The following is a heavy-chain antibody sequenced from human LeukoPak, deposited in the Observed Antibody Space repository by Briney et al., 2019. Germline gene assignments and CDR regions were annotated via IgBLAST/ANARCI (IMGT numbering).Heavy chain of an antibody. CDR3: ARRDSYSSGYYYFDY. Sequence: PSETLSLTCTVSGGSISSSSYYWGWIRQPPGKGLDWIGIINYRGNTYYNPSLKSRVTISVDTSKNQFSLKLSSVTAADTAVYYCARRDSYSSGYYYFDYWGRGTLVTVSS. CDR1: GGSISSSSYY. CDR2: INYRGNT. D-gene: IGHD3-22*01. J-gene: IGHJ4*02. V-gene: IGHV4-39*01.